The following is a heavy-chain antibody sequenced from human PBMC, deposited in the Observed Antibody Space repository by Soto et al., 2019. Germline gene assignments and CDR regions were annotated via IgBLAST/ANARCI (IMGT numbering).Heavy chain of an antibody. V-gene: IGHV4-34*01. J-gene: IGHJ4*02. CDR2: NNHSGSA. Sequence: TSGTLSLTRDVYGWSFRGYIWTRIRPTPGKGLQGIGQNNHSGSANYNPSLKSRVTISVHTSNSQFSLELSSVTAADTAVYYCARGLISGSHYSGGWYYFDSWGQGTQVTVSS. D-gene: IGHD1-26*01. CDR3: ARGLISGSHYSGGWYYFDS. CDR1: GWSFRGYI.